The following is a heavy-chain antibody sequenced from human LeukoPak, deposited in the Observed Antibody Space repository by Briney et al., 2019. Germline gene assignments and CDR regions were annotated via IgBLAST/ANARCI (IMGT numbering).Heavy chain of an antibody. Sequence: SETLSLTCAVYGGSLTDYYWAWTRQPPGKGLEWIGEISHGGSTNYSPSLKSRVTISLDASKNQFFLKLTSVTAADTAVYYCAREDWYFDLWGRGTLVTVSS. J-gene: IGHJ2*01. CDR1: GGSLTDYY. CDR2: ISHGGST. CDR3: AREDWYFDL. V-gene: IGHV4-34*01.